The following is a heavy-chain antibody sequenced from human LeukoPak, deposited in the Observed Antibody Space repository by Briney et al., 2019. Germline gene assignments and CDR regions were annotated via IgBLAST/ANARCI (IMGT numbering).Heavy chain of an antibody. CDR1: GFTFSGYW. D-gene: IGHD1-14*01. J-gene: IGHJ4*02. CDR2: INPGGSSI. Sequence: GGSLRPSCAASGFTFSGYWMHWVRQVPGKGLVWVARINPGGSSITYADSVKGRFTISRDNAKNTLYLQMDSLRAEDTGVYYCARSNQADDYWGQGTLVTVSS. CDR3: ARSNQADDY. V-gene: IGHV3-74*01.